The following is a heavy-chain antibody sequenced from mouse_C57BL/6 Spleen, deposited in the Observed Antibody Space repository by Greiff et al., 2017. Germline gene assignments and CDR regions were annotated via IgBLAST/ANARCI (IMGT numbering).Heavy chain of an antibody. V-gene: IGHV1-42*01. CDR3: ARNGNDGYYGGFAY. Sequence: EVQLQQSGPELVKPGASVKISCKASGYSFTGYYMNWVKQSPEKSLEWIGEINPSTGGTTYNQKFKAKATLTVDKSSSTAYMQLKSLTSEDSAVYYCARNGNDGYYGGFAYWGQGTLVTVSA. J-gene: IGHJ3*01. D-gene: IGHD2-3*01. CDR2: INPSTGGT. CDR1: GYSFTGYY.